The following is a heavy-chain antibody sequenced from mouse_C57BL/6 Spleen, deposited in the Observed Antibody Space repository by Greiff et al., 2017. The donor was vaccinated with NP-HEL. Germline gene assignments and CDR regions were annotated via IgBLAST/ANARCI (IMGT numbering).Heavy chain of an antibody. D-gene: IGHD1-1*01. J-gene: IGHJ1*03. CDR2: INPNNGGT. CDR3: ARSITTVEGDWYCED. Sequence: EVQLQQSGPELVKPGASVKIPCKASGYTFTDYNMDWVKQSHGKSLEWIGDINPNNGGTIYNQKFKGKATLPVDTSSSPAYMELRNLTSEDTAVDYGARSITTVEGDWYCEDWGTGTTGTGSS. V-gene: IGHV1-18*01. CDR1: GYTFTDYN.